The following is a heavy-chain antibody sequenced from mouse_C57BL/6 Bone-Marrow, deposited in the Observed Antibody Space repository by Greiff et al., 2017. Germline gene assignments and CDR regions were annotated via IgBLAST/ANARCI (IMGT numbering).Heavy chain of an antibody. J-gene: IGHJ4*01. V-gene: IGHV8-8*01. D-gene: IGHD1-1*01. Sequence: QVTLKVSGPGILQPSQTLSLTCSFSGFSLSTFGMGVGWIRQPSGKGLEWLAHIWWDDDKYYNPALKSRLTISKDTSKNQVFLKFGNVDTADTATYYCARKVLLRPYAMDYWGQGTSVTVSS. CDR2: IWWDDDK. CDR1: GFSLSTFGMG. CDR3: ARKVLLRPYAMDY.